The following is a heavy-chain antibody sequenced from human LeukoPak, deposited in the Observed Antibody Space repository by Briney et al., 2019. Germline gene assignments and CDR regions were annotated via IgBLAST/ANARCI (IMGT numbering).Heavy chain of an antibody. J-gene: IGHJ5*02. CDR3: ARGLWFGELLDWFDP. CDR2: IYTSGST. Sequence: SETLSLTCTVFGCSISSYYWSWIRQPAGKGLEWIGRIYTSGSTNYNPSLKSRVTMSVDTSKNQFSLKLSSVTAADTAVYYCARGLWFGELLDWFDPWGQGTLVTVSS. V-gene: IGHV4-4*07. D-gene: IGHD3-10*01. CDR1: GCSISSYY.